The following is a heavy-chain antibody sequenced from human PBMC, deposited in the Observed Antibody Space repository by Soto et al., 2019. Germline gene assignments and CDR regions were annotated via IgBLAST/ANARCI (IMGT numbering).Heavy chain of an antibody. D-gene: IGHD3-3*01. Sequence: ESGGGVVQPGRSLRLSCAASGFTFSSYGMHWVRQAPGKGLEWVAVISYDGGNKWYADSVKGRFTISRDNSKNMLYLQMNSLRGEDTAIYYCAAYYDFWSGSNDYWGQGTLVTVSS. CDR3: AAYYDFWSGSNDY. V-gene: IGHV3-30*03. CDR2: ISYDGGNK. CDR1: GFTFSSYG. J-gene: IGHJ4*02.